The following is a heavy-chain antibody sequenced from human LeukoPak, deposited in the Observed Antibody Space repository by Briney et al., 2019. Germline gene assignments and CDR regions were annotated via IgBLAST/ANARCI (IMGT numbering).Heavy chain of an antibody. V-gene: IGHV3-23*01. Sequence: SGGSLRLSCAASGFTFSSFPMSWVCQAPGKGLQWVSGITGRGGNTYYADSVEGRFTISRDNSKNTLSLQMDSLRAEDTAIYYCARDRAAFDSWGQGTLDTVSS. D-gene: IGHD6-25*01. J-gene: IGHJ4*02. CDR1: GFTFSSFP. CDR3: ARDRAAFDS. CDR2: ITGRGGNT.